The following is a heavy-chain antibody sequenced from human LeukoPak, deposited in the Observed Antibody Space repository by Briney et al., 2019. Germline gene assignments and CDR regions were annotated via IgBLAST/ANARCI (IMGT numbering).Heavy chain of an antibody. CDR1: GFTYSSYS. CDR2: ISSSSSTI. D-gene: IGHD3-3*01. CDR3: ARDGRFEFYYDFWSGYYDY. J-gene: IGHJ4*02. Sequence: PGGSLRLXCAASGFTYSSYSMKWVRLAPGKGLEWVSYISSSSSTIYYADSVKGRFTISRDNAKNSLYLQMNSLRAEDTAVYYCARDGRFEFYYDFWSGYYDYWGQGTLVTVSS. V-gene: IGHV3-48*01.